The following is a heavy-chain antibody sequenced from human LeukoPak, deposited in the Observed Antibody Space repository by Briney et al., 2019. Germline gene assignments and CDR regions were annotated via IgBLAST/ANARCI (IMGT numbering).Heavy chain of an antibody. CDR1: GYTFTVYH. V-gene: IGHV1-46*01. J-gene: IGHJ4*02. CDR3: ARSVTIFGVATLGY. CDR2: INPSDGST. Sequence: ASVKVSCKASGYTFTVYHMHWVRQAPGQGLEWMGIINPSDGSTTYAQKFQGRVSITRDMSTSTVYMELSSLRSDDTAVYYCARSVTIFGVATLGYWGQGTLVTVSS. D-gene: IGHD3-3*01.